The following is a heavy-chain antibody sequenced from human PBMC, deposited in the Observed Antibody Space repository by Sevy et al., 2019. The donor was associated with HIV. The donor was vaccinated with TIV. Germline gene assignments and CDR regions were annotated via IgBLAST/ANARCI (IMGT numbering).Heavy chain of an antibody. Sequence: SETLSLICTVSGYFISSSYYWGWIRQPPGKGLEYIGTGHYDGRTYYNPSLMSRVTVSLDTSNNQFSLKVTSVTAADTAAYFCVGGASYYASGALYFHYWGQGTLVTVSS. CDR1: GYFISSSYY. V-gene: IGHV4-38-2*02. CDR3: VGGASYYASGALYFHY. CDR2: GHYDGRT. J-gene: IGHJ4*02. D-gene: IGHD3-10*01.